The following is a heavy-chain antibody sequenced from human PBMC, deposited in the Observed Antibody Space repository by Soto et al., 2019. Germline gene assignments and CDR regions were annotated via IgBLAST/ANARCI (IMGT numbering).Heavy chain of an antibody. D-gene: IGHD2-15*01. CDR3: ARDVVVADYCYYGMDV. Sequence: GGSLRLSCAASGFTVSSNYMSWVRQAPGKGLEWVSVIYSGGSTYYADSVKGRFSISRDNSKNTLYLQMNSLRAEDTAVYYCARDVVVADYCYYGMDVWGQGTTVTVSS. CDR1: GFTVSSNY. J-gene: IGHJ6*02. CDR2: IYSGGST. V-gene: IGHV3-53*01.